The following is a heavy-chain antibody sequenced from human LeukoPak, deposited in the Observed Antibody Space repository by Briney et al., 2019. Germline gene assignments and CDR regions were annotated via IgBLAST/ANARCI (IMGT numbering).Heavy chain of an antibody. V-gene: IGHV3-23*01. CDR1: GFTFSSYA. CDR2: ISGSGGST. CDR3: ARDAPYQTFDY. Sequence: GGSLRLSCAASGFTFSSYAMTWVRQAPGKGLEWVSAISGSGGSTYYADSVKGRFTISRDNAKNSLYLQMNSLRAEDTAVYYCARDAPYQTFDYWGQGTLVTVSS. D-gene: IGHD2-2*01. J-gene: IGHJ4*02.